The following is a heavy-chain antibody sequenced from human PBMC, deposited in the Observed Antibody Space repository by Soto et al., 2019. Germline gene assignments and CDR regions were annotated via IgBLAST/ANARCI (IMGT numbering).Heavy chain of an antibody. V-gene: IGHV1-69*13. J-gene: IGHJ4*02. Sequence: ASVKVSCKASGGTFGSQGIAWVRQAPGQGLEWMGGFIAMLGTPTYAKKVQGRATISADETLTSSYLELRSLRSEDTGVYFCARAAMANFDYWGQRTLVTV. D-gene: IGHD5-18*01. CDR2: FIAMLGTP. CDR3: ARAAMANFDY. CDR1: GGTFGSQG.